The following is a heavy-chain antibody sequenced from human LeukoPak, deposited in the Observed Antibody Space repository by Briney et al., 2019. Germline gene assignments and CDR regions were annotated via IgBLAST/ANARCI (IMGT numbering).Heavy chain of an antibody. CDR2: ISSSSSHI. Sequence: PGGSLRLSCAASGFTFSSYSMKWVPQAPGKGLEWVSYISSSSSHIYYADSVKGRFTISRDNAKNSLYLQMNSLRAEDTAVYYCARVVPGTGFFYWGQGTLVTVSS. V-gene: IGHV3-21*05. D-gene: IGHD2-8*02. CDR3: ARVVPGTGFFY. J-gene: IGHJ4*02. CDR1: GFTFSSYS.